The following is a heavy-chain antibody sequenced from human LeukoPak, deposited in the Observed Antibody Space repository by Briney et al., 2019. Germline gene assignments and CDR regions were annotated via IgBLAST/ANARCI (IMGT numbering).Heavy chain of an antibody. V-gene: IGHV3-23*01. Sequence: GGSLRLSCAASGFPFSSYAMSWVRQAPEKGLEWVSTFSGSVGSTYYADSVKGRFTTSRDNSKNTLYLQMNSLRAEDTAVYYCAKDMWDLTWYFDLWGRGTLVTVSS. CDR3: AKDMWDLTWYFDL. CDR1: GFPFSSYA. D-gene: IGHD1-26*01. CDR2: FSGSVGST. J-gene: IGHJ2*01.